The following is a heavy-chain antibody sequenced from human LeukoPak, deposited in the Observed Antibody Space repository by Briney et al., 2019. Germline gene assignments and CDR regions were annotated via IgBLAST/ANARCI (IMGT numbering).Heavy chain of an antibody. Sequence: SETLSLTCTVSGDSIGDYYWSWIRQPPGKGLEWIADIHYTGALNYNPSLESRVTISIDASKNQFFLELTSVTAADAAVYYCAKALSPTNWFDPWGQGTLVTVSS. V-gene: IGHV4-59*01. CDR2: IHYTGAL. CDR1: GDSIGDYY. CDR3: AKALSPTNWFDP. J-gene: IGHJ5*02.